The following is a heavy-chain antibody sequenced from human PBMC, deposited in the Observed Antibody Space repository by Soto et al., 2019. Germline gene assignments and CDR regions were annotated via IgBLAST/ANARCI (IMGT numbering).Heavy chain of an antibody. Sequence: HVQLVQSGAEVKKPGASVQVSCKASSYSFSTYGISWLRQAPGQGLEWVGWISAENGTPRYAQNLQGRITMTTDTSTATAFMEGRRLRSDDTAVYYCVIGYNDRRRDWGHWGQGTLVTVSS. CDR1: SYSFSTYG. J-gene: IGHJ4*02. D-gene: IGHD1-1*01. V-gene: IGHV1-18*01. CDR2: ISAENGTP. CDR3: VIGYNDRRRDWGH.